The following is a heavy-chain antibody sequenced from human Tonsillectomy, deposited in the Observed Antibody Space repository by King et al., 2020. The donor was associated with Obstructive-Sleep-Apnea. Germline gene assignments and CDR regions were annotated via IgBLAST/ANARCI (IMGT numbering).Heavy chain of an antibody. D-gene: IGHD6-6*01. J-gene: IGHJ2*01. CDR2: IYPGDSDT. CDR1: GYSFTSYW. Sequence: QLVQSGAEVKKPGESLKISCKGSGYSFTSYWIGWVRQMPGKGLEWMGIIYPGDSDTRYSPSFQGQVTISADKSISTAYLQWSSLKASDTAMYYCARQEYSSSSETHWYFDLWGRGTLVTVSS. V-gene: IGHV5-51*01. CDR3: ARQEYSSSSETHWYFDL.